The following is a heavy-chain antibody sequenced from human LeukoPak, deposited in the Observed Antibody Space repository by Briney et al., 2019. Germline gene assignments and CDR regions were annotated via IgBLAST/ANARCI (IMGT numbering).Heavy chain of an antibody. Sequence: SQTLSLTCTVSGGSISSGGYYWSWIRQHPGKGLEWIGYIYYSGSTNYNPSLKSRVTISIDTSKNQLSLQLRSVTAADTAVYYCATDVRGLVPYYFDFWGQGTLVTVSS. V-gene: IGHV4-31*03. CDR1: GGSISSGGYY. J-gene: IGHJ4*02. CDR2: IYYSGST. D-gene: IGHD3-10*02. CDR3: ATDVRGLVPYYFDF.